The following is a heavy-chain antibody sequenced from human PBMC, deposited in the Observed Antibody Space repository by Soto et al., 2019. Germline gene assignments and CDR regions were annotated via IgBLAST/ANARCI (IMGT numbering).Heavy chain of an antibody. V-gene: IGHV4-31*03. Sequence: QVQLQESGPGLVKPSQTLSLTCTVSGGSISSGGYYWSWIRQHPGKGLEWIGYIYYSGSTYYNPSLKSRVTISVDTSKTQFSLKLSSVTAADTAVYDCARGPYSNYVWWFDPWGQGTLVTVSS. CDR2: IYYSGST. CDR3: ARGPYSNYVWWFDP. D-gene: IGHD4-4*01. CDR1: GGSISSGGYY. J-gene: IGHJ5*02.